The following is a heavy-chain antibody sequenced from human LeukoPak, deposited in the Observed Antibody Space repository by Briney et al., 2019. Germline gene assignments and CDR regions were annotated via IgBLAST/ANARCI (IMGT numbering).Heavy chain of an antibody. CDR1: GFTFSSYS. V-gene: IGHV3-23*01. D-gene: IGHD2-21*02. CDR3: TKGGHGDY. Sequence: GGSLRLSCAASGFTFSSYSMSWVRQAPGKGLEWVSTLSGDGSDTYYADSVKGRFTISRDTSKNTLFLQMNSLRADDTAIYYCTKGGHGDYWGQGTMVTVSS. CDR2: LSGDGSDT. J-gene: IGHJ4*02.